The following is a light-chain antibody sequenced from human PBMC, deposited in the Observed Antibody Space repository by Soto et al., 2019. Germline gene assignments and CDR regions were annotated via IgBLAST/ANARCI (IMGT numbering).Light chain of an antibody. J-gene: IGKJ1*01. CDR1: QSVSSSY. Sequence: EIVFKQSPGTLSLSPREKTTLSCRARQSVSSSYLAWYQQKPGQAPRLLIYGASSRATGIPDRFSGSGSGTDFTLTISRLEPEDFAVYYCQQYGSSPRTFGQGTKVDIK. V-gene: IGKV3-20*01. CDR2: GAS. CDR3: QQYGSSPRT.